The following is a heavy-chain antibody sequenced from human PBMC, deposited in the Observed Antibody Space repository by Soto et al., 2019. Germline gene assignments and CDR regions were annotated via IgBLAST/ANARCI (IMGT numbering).Heavy chain of an antibody. Sequence: ASVKVSCKVSGGTFNIRWVRQAPGQGLEWMGGIIPVIDTANYAQKFQGRVVISADRATNIVYMEMMSLTLEDTAVYYCARGSGADAFDIWGQGTMVTVSS. CDR2: IIPVIDTA. J-gene: IGHJ3*02. D-gene: IGHD7-27*01. CDR3: ARGSGADAFDI. V-gene: IGHV1-69*06. CDR1: GGTFN.